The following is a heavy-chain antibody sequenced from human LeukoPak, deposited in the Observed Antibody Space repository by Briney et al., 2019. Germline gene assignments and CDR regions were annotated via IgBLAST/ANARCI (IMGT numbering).Heavy chain of an antibody. J-gene: IGHJ5*02. CDR3: ARHREGYSSNWSWFDP. D-gene: IGHD6-13*01. V-gene: IGHV5-51*01. Sequence: KRGESLKISCKGSGYKSSNYWIAWVRQVPGKGLEWMGIFYPGDSDTRYSPSFQGQVNISADKSINTAYVQWSSLKASDTAMYYCARHREGYSSNWSWFDPWGQGTLVTVSS. CDR2: FYPGDSDT. CDR1: GYKSSNYW.